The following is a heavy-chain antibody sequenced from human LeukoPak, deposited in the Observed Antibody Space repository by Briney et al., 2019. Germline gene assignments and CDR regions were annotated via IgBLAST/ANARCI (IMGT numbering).Heavy chain of an antibody. J-gene: IGHJ6*02. D-gene: IGHD4-17*01. Sequence: SETLSLTCTVSGGSISSSSYYWGWIRQPPRKGLEWIGSIYYSGSTYYNPSLKSRVTISVDTSKNQFSLKLSSVTAADTAVYYCARHHSYGERVSGMDVWGQGTTVTVSS. CDR2: IYYSGST. CDR3: ARHHSYGERVSGMDV. CDR1: GGSISSSSYY. V-gene: IGHV4-39*01.